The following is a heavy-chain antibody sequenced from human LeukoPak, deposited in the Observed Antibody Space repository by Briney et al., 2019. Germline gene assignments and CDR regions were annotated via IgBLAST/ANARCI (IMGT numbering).Heavy chain of an antibody. Sequence: SETLSLTCTVSGGSISSYYWSWIRQPAGKGLEWIGRIHTSGSTNYNPSLKSRVTMSLDTSKNQFSLKLSSVTAADTAVYYCARYYDRSGYAFDIWGQGTMVTVSS. CDR1: GGSISSYY. D-gene: IGHD3-22*01. J-gene: IGHJ3*02. V-gene: IGHV4-4*07. CDR2: IHTSGST. CDR3: ARYYDRSGYAFDI.